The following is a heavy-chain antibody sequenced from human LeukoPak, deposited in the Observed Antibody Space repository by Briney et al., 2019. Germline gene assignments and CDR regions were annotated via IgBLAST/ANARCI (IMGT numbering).Heavy chain of an antibody. CDR1: GFTFTNYW. CDR2: INHDGSST. J-gene: IGHJ4*02. D-gene: IGHD3-10*01. Sequence: GGSLRLSCAASGFTFTNYWMHWVRQVPGKGLVWVSHINHDGSSTNYADSVKGRFTISRDNAKNTLYLQMNSLRVEDTAVYYCARDRGYSQDYWGQGTLVTVS. V-gene: IGHV3-74*01. CDR3: ARDRGYSQDY.